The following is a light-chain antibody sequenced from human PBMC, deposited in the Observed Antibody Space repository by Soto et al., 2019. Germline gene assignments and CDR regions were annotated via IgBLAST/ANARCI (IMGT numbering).Light chain of an antibody. CDR3: AAWDDSLSGYV. J-gene: IGLJ1*01. V-gene: IGLV1-47*02. CDR1: SSNIGSNY. CDR2: SNN. Sequence: QSVLTQPPSASGTPGQMVTISCSGSSSNIGSNYVYSYQQLPGTAPKLLIYSNNQRPSGVPDRFSGSKSGTSASLAISGLRSEDEADYYCAAWDDSLSGYVFGTGTKVTVL.